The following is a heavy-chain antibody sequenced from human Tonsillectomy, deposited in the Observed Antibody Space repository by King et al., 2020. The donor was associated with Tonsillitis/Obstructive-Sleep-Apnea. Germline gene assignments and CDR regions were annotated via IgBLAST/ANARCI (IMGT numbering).Heavy chain of an antibody. V-gene: IGHV3-30*18. J-gene: IGHJ4*02. CDR1: GFTFSIYG. CDR3: AKVRDGYNTDY. Sequence: VQLVESGGGVVQPGRSLRLSCAASGFTFSIYGMHWVRQAPGKGLEWLAGISYDGSNKYYANSVKGRFTISRDNSKNTLYLQMNSLRPEDTAVYYCAKVRDGYNTDYWGQGTLVTVSS. CDR2: ISYDGSNK. D-gene: IGHD5-24*01.